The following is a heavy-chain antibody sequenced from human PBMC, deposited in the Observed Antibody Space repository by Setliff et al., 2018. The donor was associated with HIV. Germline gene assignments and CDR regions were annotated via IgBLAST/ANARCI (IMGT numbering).Heavy chain of an antibody. CDR2: ISWNSVKI. Sequence: GGSLRLSCVGSGFNIEEYAMAWVRQVPGKGLEWVSSISWNSVKIDYADFVKGRFTISSDNAKNSLYLQMNSLRLEDTAVYYCARGQIGYGDYVLNWFDPRGQGTLVTVSS. J-gene: IGHJ5*02. V-gene: IGHV3-9*01. D-gene: IGHD4-17*01. CDR3: ARGQIGYGDYVLNWFDP. CDR1: GFNIEEYA.